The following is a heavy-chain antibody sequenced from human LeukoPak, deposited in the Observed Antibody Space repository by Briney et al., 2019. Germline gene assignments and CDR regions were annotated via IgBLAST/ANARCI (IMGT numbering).Heavy chain of an antibody. CDR3: ARKYSSSWYSHYYYYYMDV. CDR1: GGSISSYY. CDR2: IYYSGST. J-gene: IGHJ6*03. V-gene: IGHV4-59*12. D-gene: IGHD6-13*01. Sequence: SETLSLTCTVSGGSISSYYWSWIRQPPGKGLEWIGYIYYSGSTNYNPSLKSRVTISVDTSKNQFSLKLSSVTAADTAVYYCARKYSSSWYSHYYYYYMDVWGKGTTVTISS.